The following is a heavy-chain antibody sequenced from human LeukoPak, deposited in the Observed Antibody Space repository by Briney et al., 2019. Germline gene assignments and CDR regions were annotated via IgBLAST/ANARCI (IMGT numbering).Heavy chain of an antibody. CDR1: GGSISSGSYY. CDR3: ARSYDILTGYKPGAFDI. D-gene: IGHD3-9*01. CDR2: ICTSGST. V-gene: IGHV4-61*02. Sequence: PSETLSLTCTVSGGSISSGSYYWSWIRQPAGKGLEWIGRICTSGSTNYNPSLKSRVTISVDTSKNQFSLKLSSVTAADTAVYYCARSYDILTGYKPGAFDIWGQGTMVTVSS. J-gene: IGHJ3*02.